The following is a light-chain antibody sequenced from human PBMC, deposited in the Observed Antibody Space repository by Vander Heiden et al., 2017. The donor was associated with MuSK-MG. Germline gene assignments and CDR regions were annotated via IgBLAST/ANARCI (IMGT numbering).Light chain of an antibody. J-gene: IGKJ2*01. CDR2: AAS. Sequence: DIQMTQSPSPLSASVGDRVTITCQSSQSISANLNWYQHQPGKAPKILIYAASSLQSGVPSRFRGSGSGTDFTLTITSLQPEDFASYFCQQSFSAPYTFGQGTRLEIK. CDR1: QSISAN. CDR3: QQSFSAPYT. V-gene: IGKV1-39*01.